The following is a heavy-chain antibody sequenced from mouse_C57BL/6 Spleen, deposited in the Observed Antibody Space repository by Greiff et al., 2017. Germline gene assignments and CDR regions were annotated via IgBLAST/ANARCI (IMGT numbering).Heavy chain of an antibody. D-gene: IGHD2-5*01. CDR2: IYPGDGDT. CDR1: GYAFSSSW. V-gene: IGHV1-82*01. J-gene: IGHJ1*03. Sequence: VQLQQSGPELVKPGASVKISCKASGYAFSSSWMNWVKQRPGKGLEWIGRIYPGDGDTNYNGKFKGKATLTADKSSSTAYMQLSSLTSEDSAVYFCAREDSNYRYFDVWGTGTTVTVSS. CDR3: AREDSNYRYFDV.